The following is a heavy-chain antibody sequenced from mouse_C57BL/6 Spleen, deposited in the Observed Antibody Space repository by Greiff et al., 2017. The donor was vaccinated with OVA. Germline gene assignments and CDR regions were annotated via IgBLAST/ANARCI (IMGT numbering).Heavy chain of an antibody. Sequence: VQLQESGAELVKPGASVKISCKASGYAFSSYWMNWVKQRPGKGLEWIGQIYPGDGDTNYNGKFKGKATLTADKSSSTAYMQLSSLTSEDSAVYFCARGDYYGSSYGYFDYWGQGTTLTVSS. CDR3: ARGDYYGSSYGYFDY. V-gene: IGHV1-80*01. J-gene: IGHJ2*01. CDR2: IYPGDGDT. CDR1: GYAFSSYW. D-gene: IGHD1-1*01.